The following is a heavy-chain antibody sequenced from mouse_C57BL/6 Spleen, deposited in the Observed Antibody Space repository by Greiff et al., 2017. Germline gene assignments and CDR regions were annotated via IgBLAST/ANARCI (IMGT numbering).Heavy chain of an antibody. J-gene: IGHJ3*01. V-gene: IGHV1-82*01. D-gene: IGHD2-3*01. CDR3: AREPNGGYYAPLLAY. Sequence: QVQLQQSGPELVKPGASVKISCKASGYAFSSSWMNWVKQRPGKGLEWIGRIYPGDGDTNYNGKFKGKATLTADKSSSTAYMQLSSLTSEDSAVYFCAREPNGGYYAPLLAYWGQGTLVTVSA. CDR1: GYAFSSSW. CDR2: IYPGDGDT.